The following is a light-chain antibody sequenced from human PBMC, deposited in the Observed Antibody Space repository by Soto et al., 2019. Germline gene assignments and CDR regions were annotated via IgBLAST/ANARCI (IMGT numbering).Light chain of an antibody. CDR2: DAS. V-gene: IGKV1-5*01. CDR1: QSIGTW. CDR3: QEYNSYPVS. Sequence: DIQVTQSPATLSAFVGDRVTISCRARQSIGTWLAWYQQKPGKAPKLLIYDASTLESGVPSRFSGSGSGTEFTLTISSPQPEDVATYYCQEYNSYPVSFGQGTRLDI. J-gene: IGKJ5*01.